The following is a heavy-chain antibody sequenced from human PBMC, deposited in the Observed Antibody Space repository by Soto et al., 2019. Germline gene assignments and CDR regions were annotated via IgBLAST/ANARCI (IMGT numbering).Heavy chain of an antibody. CDR1: GGSLSNYF. V-gene: IGHV4-34*01. J-gene: IGHJ6*03. CDR3: ARGGISHWAYFYYMDV. D-gene: IGHD2-21*01. CDR2: INHLGSI. Sequence: ATLSLTCVVSGGSLSNYFWSWIRQPPGMALEWIGEINHLGSINYNPSLKSRVTMSVDTSKNQFSLTLNSVTAADTATYYCARGGISHWAYFYYMDVWDRGTTVTVSS.